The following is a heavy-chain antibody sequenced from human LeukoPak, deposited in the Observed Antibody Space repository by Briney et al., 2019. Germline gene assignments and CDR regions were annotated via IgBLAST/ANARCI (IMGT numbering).Heavy chain of an antibody. CDR3: AVVVVPAAELVPDAFDI. D-gene: IGHD2-2*01. V-gene: IGHV3-48*03. CDR2: ISSSGSTI. J-gene: IGHJ3*02. Sequence: PGGSLRLSCAASGFTFSSYEMNWVRQAPGKGLEWVSYISSSGSTIYYADPVKGRFTISRDNAKNSLYLQMNSLRAEDTAVYYCAVVVVPAAELVPDAFDIWGQGTMVTVSS. CDR1: GFTFSSYE.